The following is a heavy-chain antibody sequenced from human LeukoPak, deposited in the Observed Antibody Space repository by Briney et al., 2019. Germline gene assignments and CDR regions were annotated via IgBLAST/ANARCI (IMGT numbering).Heavy chain of an antibody. D-gene: IGHD3/OR15-3a*01. CDR3: AKDWLRVPWTGYHQSVYYMDF. CDR1: GFTFSSYC. V-gene: IGHV3-30*02. CDR2: IRYDGSNK. J-gene: IGHJ6*03. Sequence: AGGSLRLSCAPSGFTFSSYCMRWVRQAPGKGLEWVAFIRYDGSNKYYGDSVKGRFTITRDNSKNTLYLQMNSLIAEDTAVYYCAKDWLRVPWTGYHQSVYYMDFWGKGTTVTVSS.